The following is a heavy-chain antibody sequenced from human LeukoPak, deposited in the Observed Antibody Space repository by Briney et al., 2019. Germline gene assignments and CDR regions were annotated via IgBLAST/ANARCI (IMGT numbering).Heavy chain of an antibody. CDR2: ISYDGSNK. D-gene: IGHD3-16*02. CDR3: ARSSITFGGVIVLPFDY. V-gene: IGHV3-30-3*01. J-gene: IGHJ4*02. Sequence: SGGSLRLSCAASGFTFSSYAMHWVRQAPGKGLEWVAVISYDGSNKYYADSVKGRFTISRDNSKNTLYLQMNSLRAEDTAVYYCARSSITFGGVIVLPFDYWGQGTLVTVSS. CDR1: GFTFSSYA.